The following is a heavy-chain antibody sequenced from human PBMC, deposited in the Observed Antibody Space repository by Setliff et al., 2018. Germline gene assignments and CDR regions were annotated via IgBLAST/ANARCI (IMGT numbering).Heavy chain of an antibody. V-gene: IGHV4-59*12. CDR1: GISIRSYY. Sequence: SETLSLTCTVSGISIRSYYWSWIRQPPGKGLEWIGYIFYSGSSNYNPSLQSRVSISVDTSKNQLSLRLTSVTAADTAVYYCARVDFTMLQGVLGQWGQGTLVTVSS. J-gene: IGHJ1*01. CDR2: IFYSGSS. CDR3: ARVDFTMLQGVLGQ. D-gene: IGHD3-10*01.